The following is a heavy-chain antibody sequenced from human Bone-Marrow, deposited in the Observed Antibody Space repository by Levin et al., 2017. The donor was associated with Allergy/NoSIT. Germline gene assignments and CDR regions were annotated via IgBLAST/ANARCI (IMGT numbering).Heavy chain of an antibody. Sequence: SETLSLTCTVSGGSITSYFWSWIRQPPGKGLEWIGSIYDSGSPNYSPSLQSRATMSEGTSKTHFSLELRSVTAADTAVYFCGRGRGFCSGGVYYGPLDYWGQGILVTVSS. J-gene: IGHJ4*02. V-gene: IGHV4-59*01. D-gene: IGHD2-8*02. CDR3: GRGRGFCSGGVYYGPLDY. CDR1: GGSITSYF. CDR2: IYDSGSP.